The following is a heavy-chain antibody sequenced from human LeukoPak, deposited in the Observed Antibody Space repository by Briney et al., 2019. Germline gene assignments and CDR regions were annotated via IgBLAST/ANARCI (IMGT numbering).Heavy chain of an antibody. Sequence: ASVKVSCKASGGTFSSYAISWVRQAPGQGLEWMGGIIPIFGTANYAQKFQGRVTITTDESTSTAYMELSSLRSEDTAVYYCAREHRITFFGVVITDLDYWGQGTLVTVSS. D-gene: IGHD3-3*01. CDR3: AREHRITFFGVVITDLDY. V-gene: IGHV1-69*05. CDR2: IIPIFGTA. CDR1: GGTFSSYA. J-gene: IGHJ4*02.